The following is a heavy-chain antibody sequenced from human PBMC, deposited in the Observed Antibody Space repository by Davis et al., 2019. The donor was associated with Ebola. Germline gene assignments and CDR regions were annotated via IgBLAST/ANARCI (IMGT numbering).Heavy chain of an antibody. J-gene: IGHJ4*02. CDR3: ARGWDLRH. CDR2: TYYRSQWYN. V-gene: IGHV6-1*01. D-gene: IGHD1-26*01. CDR1: GGSFSSDSAA. Sequence: MPSETLSLTCDISGGSFSSDSAAWNWIRQSPSRGLEWLGRTYYRSQWYNDYALSVQSRITISPDTSRNQFSLHLNSVTPEDSAVYYCARGWDLRHWGQGTLVTVSS.